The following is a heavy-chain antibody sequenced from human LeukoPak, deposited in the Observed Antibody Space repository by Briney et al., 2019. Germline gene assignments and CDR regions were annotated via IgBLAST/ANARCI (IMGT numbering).Heavy chain of an antibody. CDR3: SRGISSVGPTTFDY. J-gene: IGHJ4*02. Sequence: GGSLRLSCAASGFIFSSYSMSWFRQAPGKGLEWVGFIRSKAYGVTTEYAASVKGRFTISRDDFNSITYLRMTSLKIEDTAVYFCSRGISSVGPTTFDYWGQGTLVTVSS. CDR1: GFIFSSYS. V-gene: IGHV3-49*03. D-gene: IGHD1-26*01. CDR2: IRSKAYGVTT.